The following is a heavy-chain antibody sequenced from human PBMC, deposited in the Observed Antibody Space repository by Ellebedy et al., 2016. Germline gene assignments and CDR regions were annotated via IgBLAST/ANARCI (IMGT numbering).Heavy chain of an antibody. J-gene: IGHJ3*02. D-gene: IGHD1-20*01. V-gene: IGHV3-11*01. CDR3: TRGEDNWNDDRAFDI. CDR1: GFTFSDYY. CDR2: ISSSGINI. Sequence: GESLKISCAASGFTFSDYYMYWIRQAPGKGLEWVSHISSSGINIYYVDSVKGRFTISRDNARTSLYLQMNSLRAEDTAVYYCTRGEDNWNDDRAFDIWGQGTMVTVSS.